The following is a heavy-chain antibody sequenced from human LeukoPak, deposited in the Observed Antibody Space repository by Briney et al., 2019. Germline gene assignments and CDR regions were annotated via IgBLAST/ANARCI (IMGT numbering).Heavy chain of an antibody. J-gene: IGHJ6*02. CDR2: INPNSGGT. V-gene: IGHV1-2*02. Sequence: ASVKVSCKASGYTFTGYFMHWVRQAPGQGLEWMGWINPNSGGTNYAQKFQGRVTMTRDTSISTAYMELSSLRSDDTAVYYCAREVLAKNYGMDVWGQGTTVTASS. D-gene: IGHD2-8*02. CDR3: AREVLAKNYGMDV. CDR1: GYTFTGYF.